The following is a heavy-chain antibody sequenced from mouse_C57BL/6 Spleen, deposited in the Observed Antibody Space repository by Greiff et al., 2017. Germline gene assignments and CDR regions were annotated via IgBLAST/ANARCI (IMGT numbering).Heavy chain of an antibody. D-gene: IGHD1-1*01. J-gene: IGHJ1*03. Sequence: EVQGVESGGGLVKPGGSLKLSCAASGFTFSSYAMSWVRQTPEKRLEWVATISDGGSYTYYPDNVKGRFTISRDNAKNNLYLQMSHLKSEDTAMYYCARKDYGSSPWYCDVWGTGTTVTVSS. CDR1: GFTFSSYA. CDR3: ARKDYGSSPWYCDV. V-gene: IGHV5-4*01. CDR2: ISDGGSYT.